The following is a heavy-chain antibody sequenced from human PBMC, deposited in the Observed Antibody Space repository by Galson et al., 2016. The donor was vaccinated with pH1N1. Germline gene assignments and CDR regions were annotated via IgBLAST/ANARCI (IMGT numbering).Heavy chain of an antibody. CDR2: IYPGDSDA. CDR3: ARHENYGSGSLDY. D-gene: IGHD3-10*01. CDR1: GYSFTTSW. J-gene: IGHJ4*02. Sequence: QSGAEVKKSGESLKISCKVSGYSFTTSWIGWVRRMPGKGLEWMGIIYPGDSDAIYSPSFEGQVTMSVDKSISNAYLQWTTLKASDTALYFCARHENYGSGSLDYWGQGTLVTVSS. V-gene: IGHV5-51*01.